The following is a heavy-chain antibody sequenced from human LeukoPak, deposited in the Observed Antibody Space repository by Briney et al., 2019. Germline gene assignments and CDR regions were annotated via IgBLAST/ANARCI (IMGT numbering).Heavy chain of an antibody. V-gene: IGHV4-59*01. CDR1: GGSISSYY. CDR2: IYYSGST. CDR3: AGAEYSSSSLGDY. D-gene: IGHD6-6*01. J-gene: IGHJ4*02. Sequence: SETLSLTCTVSGGSISSYYWSWIRQPPGKGLEWIGYIYYSGSTNYNPSLKSRVTISVDTSKNQFSLKLSSVTAEDTAVYYCAGAEYSSSSLGDYWGQGTLVTVSS.